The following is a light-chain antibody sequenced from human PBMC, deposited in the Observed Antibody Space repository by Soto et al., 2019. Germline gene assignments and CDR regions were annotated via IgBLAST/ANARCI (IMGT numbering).Light chain of an antibody. CDR3: CSYTTSNTRQIV. V-gene: IGLV2-14*01. CDR1: SSDVVGYNY. Sequence: QSVLTQPASVSGSPGQSITISCTGTSSDVVGYNYVSWYQQQPGKAPKFMIYDVTNRPSGVSNRFSGSKSSNTASLTISGLQAEDEADYYCCSYTTSNTRQIVFGTGTKVTVL. J-gene: IGLJ1*01. CDR2: DVT.